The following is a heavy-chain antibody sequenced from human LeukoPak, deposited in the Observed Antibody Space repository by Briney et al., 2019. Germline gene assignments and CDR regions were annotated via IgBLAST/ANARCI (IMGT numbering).Heavy chain of an antibody. CDR2: INPNSGDT. V-gene: IGHV1-2*02. CDR1: GYTFTNHP. J-gene: IGHJ4*02. D-gene: IGHD5-12*01. CDR3: ARERYTAYGNFDY. Sequence: GASVKVSCKASGYTFTNHPMHWVRQAPGQGLEWMGWINPNSGDTNYVQKFQGRVTMTRDPSISTAYMELSGLRADGTAVYYCARERYTAYGNFDYWGQGTQVTVSS.